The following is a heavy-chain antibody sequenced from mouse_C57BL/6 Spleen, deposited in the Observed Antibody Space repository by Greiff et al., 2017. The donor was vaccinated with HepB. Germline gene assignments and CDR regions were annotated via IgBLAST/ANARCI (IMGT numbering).Heavy chain of an antibody. CDR1: GYAFSSSW. CDR2: IYPGDGDT. V-gene: IGHV1-82*01. D-gene: IGHD2-4*01. J-gene: IGHJ3*01. CDR3: ARSSIYYDYDGVAY. Sequence: QVQLQQSGPELVKPGASVKISCKASGYAFSSSWMNWVKQRPGKGLEWIGRIYPGDGDTNYNGKFKGKATLTADKSSSTAYMPLTSLTSEDSAVYFCARSSIYYDYDGVAYWGQGTLVTVSA.